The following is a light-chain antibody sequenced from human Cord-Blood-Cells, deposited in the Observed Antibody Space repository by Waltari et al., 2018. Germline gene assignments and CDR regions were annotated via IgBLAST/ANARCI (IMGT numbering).Light chain of an antibody. CDR2: DAS. J-gene: IGKJ4*01. V-gene: IGKV3-11*01. Sequence: EIVLTQSPATLSLSPGERATLSCRASQSVSSYLAWYQQKPGQHPRLLIYDASNRATGIPARFSGSASGTDFTLTISSLEPEDFAVYYCQQRSNWPRAFGGGTKVEIK. CDR3: QQRSNWPRA. CDR1: QSVSSY.